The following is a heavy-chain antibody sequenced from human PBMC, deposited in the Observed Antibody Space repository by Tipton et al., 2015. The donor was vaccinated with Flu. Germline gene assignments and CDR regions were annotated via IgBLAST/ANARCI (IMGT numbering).Heavy chain of an antibody. V-gene: IGHV4-59*01. CDR3: ARLYDSTGSYRGTGYYYAMDV. D-gene: IGHD3-22*01. CDR1: GGSLSAYY. Sequence: GLVKPSETLSLTCTVSGGSLSAYYWSWTRQPPGKGLEWIGFLSYRGSTNYNPSLKSRVSISVDSSKNRFSLELSSVTAADTAVYYCARLYDSTGSYRGTGYYYAMDVWGQGTTVTVSS. CDR2: LSYRGST. J-gene: IGHJ6*02.